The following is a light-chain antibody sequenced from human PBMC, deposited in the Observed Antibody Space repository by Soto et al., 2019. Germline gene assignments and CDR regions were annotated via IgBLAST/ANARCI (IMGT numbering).Light chain of an antibody. V-gene: IGKV1-33*01. CDR3: QQYDNLQT. J-gene: IGKJ1*01. Sequence: DIQMTQSPSSLSASVGDRVTITCQAGQGISHYLNWYQQKPGKAPKLLIYDASNLETGVPSRFSGSGSGTDFTFTISSLQPEDIATYYCQQYDNLQTFGQGTKVDIK. CDR2: DAS. CDR1: QGISHY.